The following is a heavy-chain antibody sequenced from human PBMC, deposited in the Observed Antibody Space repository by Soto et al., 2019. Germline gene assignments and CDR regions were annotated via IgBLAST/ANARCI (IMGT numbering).Heavy chain of an antibody. CDR2: IYHTGNA. V-gene: IGHV4-59*05. CDR1: GGSISSYY. D-gene: IGHD3-22*01. J-gene: IGHJ5*02. Sequence: SETLSLTCTVSGGSISSYYWSWIRQPPGEGLEWIGSIYHTGNAYYNPSLKSRVTISVDTSKNQFSLKLTSVTAADAALYYCARDFFDSSDYTTNWFDPWGQGTLVTVSS. CDR3: ARDFFDSSDYTTNWFDP.